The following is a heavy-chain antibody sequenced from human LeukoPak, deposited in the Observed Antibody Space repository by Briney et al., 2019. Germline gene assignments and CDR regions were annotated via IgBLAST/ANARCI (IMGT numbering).Heavy chain of an antibody. CDR1: GFTFSSYS. D-gene: IGHD6-19*01. CDR3: ARANEGDIAVAGTGWFDP. Sequence: GGSLRLSCAASGFTFSSYSMNWVRQAPGKGLEWVSSISSSSSYIYYADSVKGRFTISRDNAKNSLYLQMNSLRAEDTAVYYCARANEGDIAVAGTGWFDPWGQGTLVTVSS. V-gene: IGHV3-21*01. CDR2: ISSSSSYI. J-gene: IGHJ5*02.